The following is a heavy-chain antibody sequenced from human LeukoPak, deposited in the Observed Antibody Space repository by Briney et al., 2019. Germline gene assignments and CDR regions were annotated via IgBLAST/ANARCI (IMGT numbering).Heavy chain of an antibody. D-gene: IGHD4-23*01. Sequence: GEPLKISCKGSGYRFTNYWIGWVRQMPGKGLEWMGITHPDEPDTRYNPSFQGQVIISADKSINTAYLHWISLKASDTALYYCARLDSVALGPDYWGQGTLVTVSS. CDR3: ARLDSVALGPDY. CDR2: THPDEPDT. J-gene: IGHJ4*02. CDR1: GYRFTNYW. V-gene: IGHV5-51*01.